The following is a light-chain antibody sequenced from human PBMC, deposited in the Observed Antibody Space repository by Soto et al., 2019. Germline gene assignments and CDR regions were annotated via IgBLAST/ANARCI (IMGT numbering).Light chain of an antibody. CDR3: SARDDILSGVV. CDR1: SSNIGSNH. CDR2: RSD. J-gene: IGLJ2*01. Sequence: QCVLTQPPSASGTPGQRVTISCSGSSSNIGSNHVYWYQQFPGMAPKLLMYRSDQRPTGVPDRFSGSKSGTSASLAISGLRSDDEADYYCSARDDILSGVVFGGGTQLTVL. V-gene: IGLV1-47*01.